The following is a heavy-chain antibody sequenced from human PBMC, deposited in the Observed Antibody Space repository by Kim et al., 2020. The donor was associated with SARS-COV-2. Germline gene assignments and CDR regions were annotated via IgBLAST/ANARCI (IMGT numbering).Heavy chain of an antibody. CDR3: GRDRGYSTSAYVDY. CDR1: GYTFTKNG. J-gene: IGHJ4*02. V-gene: IGHV7-4-1*02. Sequence: ASVKVTCKASGYTFTKNGLTWVRQAPGQGLEWMGWINTYTGNPTYAQGFTERFVFFLDTSVTTAYLHITSLKPEDTAVYFCGRDRGYSTSAYVDYWGQGTLVTVSS. CDR2: INTYTGNP. D-gene: IGHD6-13*01.